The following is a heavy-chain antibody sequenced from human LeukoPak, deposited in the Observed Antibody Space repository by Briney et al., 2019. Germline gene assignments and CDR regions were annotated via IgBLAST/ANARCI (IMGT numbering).Heavy chain of an antibody. CDR3: ARQATYYDFWSGPAYYMDV. CDR2: IYPGDSDT. V-gene: IGHV5-51*01. Sequence: GESLKISCKGSGYSFTSYWIGWVRQMPGKGLEWMGIIYPGDSDTRYSPSFQGQVTISADKSISTAYLQWSSLKASDTATYYCARQATYYDFWSGPAYYMDVWGKGTTVTVSS. J-gene: IGHJ6*03. D-gene: IGHD3-3*01. CDR1: GYSFTSYW.